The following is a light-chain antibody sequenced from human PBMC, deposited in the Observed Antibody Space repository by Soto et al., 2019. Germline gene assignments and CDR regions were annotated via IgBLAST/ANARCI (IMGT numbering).Light chain of an antibody. Sequence: DIQMTQSPSTLSASVGDRVTITCRASQSISTWLAWFQQKPGKAPKLLVYRASSLESGVPSRFSGSGSGTEFTLTISSLQPDDFATYYCQHYNRYSGTFGPGTKVDIK. J-gene: IGKJ3*01. V-gene: IGKV1-5*03. CDR2: RAS. CDR1: QSISTW. CDR3: QHYNRYSGT.